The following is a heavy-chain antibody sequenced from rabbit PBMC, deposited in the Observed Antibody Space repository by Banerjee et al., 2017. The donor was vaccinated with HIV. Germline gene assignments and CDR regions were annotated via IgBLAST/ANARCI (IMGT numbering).Heavy chain of an antibody. CDR3: ARSRDGGADYALKL. J-gene: IGHJ3*01. CDR1: GFSFSSGYD. D-gene: IGHD2-1*01. V-gene: IGHV1S40*01. CDR2: IYAGSSGST. Sequence: QSLEESGGDLVKPGASLTLTCTASGFSFSSGYDMCWVRQAPGKGLEWIGCIYAGSSGSTYYASWAKGRFTISKTSSTTVTLQMTSLTAADTATYFCARSRDGGADYALKLWGQGTLVTVS.